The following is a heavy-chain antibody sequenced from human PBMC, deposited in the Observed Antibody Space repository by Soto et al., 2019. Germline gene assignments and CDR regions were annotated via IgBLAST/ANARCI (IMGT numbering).Heavy chain of an antibody. V-gene: IGHV3-33*01. J-gene: IGHJ2*01. CDR1: GFTFSSYG. CDR2: IWYDGSNK. CDR3: ARWSFDWLLEEHNWYFDL. D-gene: IGHD3-9*01. Sequence: QVQLVESGGGVVQPGRSLRLSCAASGFTFSSYGMHWVRQAPGKGLEWVAVIWYDGSNKYYADSVKGRFTISRDNSKNTVYLQMNSLRAEDTAVYYCARWSFDWLLEEHNWYFDLWGRGTLVTVSS.